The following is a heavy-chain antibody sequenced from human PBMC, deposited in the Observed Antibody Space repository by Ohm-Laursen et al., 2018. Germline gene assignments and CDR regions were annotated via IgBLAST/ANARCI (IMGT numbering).Heavy chain of an antibody. V-gene: IGHV4-39*01. CDR2: ISYSGST. J-gene: IGHJ4*02. Sequence: SETLSLTCTVSGGSISSSSFSWGWIRQPPGKGLEWIGNISYSGSTYYNPSLKSRLTISVDTSKNQFSLKLSLVTAADTAVYYCASGFYYDSSGEYYFDYWGQGTLVTVSS. CDR3: ASGFYYDSSGEYYFDY. CDR1: GGSISSSSFS. D-gene: IGHD3-22*01.